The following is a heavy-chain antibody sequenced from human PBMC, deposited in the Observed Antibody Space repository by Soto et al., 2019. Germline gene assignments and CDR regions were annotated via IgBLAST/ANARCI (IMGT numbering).Heavy chain of an antibody. CDR3: ARVYCSSTSCQSDDAFDI. CDR1: RGSLSGSY. Sequence: QVQLQQWGAGLLKPSETLSLTCAVYRGSLSGSYWSWIRPPPGKGLEWIWEINHSGSTNYNPSLKSRVTISVDTSNNQFSLKLSSVTAADTAVYYCARVYCSSTSCQSDDAFDIWGQGTMVTVSS. D-gene: IGHD2-2*01. J-gene: IGHJ3*02. V-gene: IGHV4-34*01. CDR2: INHSGST.